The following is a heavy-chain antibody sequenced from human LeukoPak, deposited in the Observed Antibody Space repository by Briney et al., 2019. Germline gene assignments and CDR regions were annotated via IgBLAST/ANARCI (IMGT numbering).Heavy chain of an antibody. V-gene: IGHV1-18*01. Sequence: ASVKVSCKASGYTFTSYGISWVRQAPGQGLEWMGSISAYSGNTNYAEKLQGRVTMTTETSPSTPYMELTSLRADDTRVYDCARGPIQDYWGQGTLVTVSS. D-gene: IGHD2-2*02. CDR2: ISAYSGNT. CDR1: GYTFTSYG. CDR3: ARGPIQDY. J-gene: IGHJ4*02.